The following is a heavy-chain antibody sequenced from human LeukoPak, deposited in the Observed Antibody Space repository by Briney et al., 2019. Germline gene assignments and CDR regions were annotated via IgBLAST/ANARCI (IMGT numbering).Heavy chain of an antibody. V-gene: IGHV4-4*07. J-gene: IGHJ4*02. Sequence: SETLSLTCTVSGYSISSGYYWGWLRQPAGKGLEWIGRIHTSGSTNYNPSLKSRVTMSVDTSKNQFSLKLSSVTAADTAVYYCARDRYYYDTSGYYSLDYWGQGTLVTVSS. CDR1: GYSISSGYY. D-gene: IGHD3-22*01. CDR3: ARDRYYYDTSGYYSLDY. CDR2: IHTSGST.